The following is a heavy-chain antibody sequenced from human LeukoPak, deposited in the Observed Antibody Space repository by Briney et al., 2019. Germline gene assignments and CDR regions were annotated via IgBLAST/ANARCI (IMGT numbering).Heavy chain of an antibody. V-gene: IGHV3-21*01. CDR1: AFTFSSHT. CDR3: ARGWFSMDV. D-gene: IGHD3-10*01. CDR2: IGFSTTYI. J-gene: IGHJ6*03. Sequence: GGSLRLSCAGSAFTFSSHTINWVRQAPGRGLEWVSCIGFSTTYIHYADSVKGRFTVTRDNAKGSVSLQMNSLRAEDTAVYYCARGWFSMDVWGKGTTVTVSS.